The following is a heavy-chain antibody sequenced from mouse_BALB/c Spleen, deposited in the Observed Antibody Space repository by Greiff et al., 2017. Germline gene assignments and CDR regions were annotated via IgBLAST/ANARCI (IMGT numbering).Heavy chain of an antibody. CDR3: VRQGIYYYGSTIYAMDY. CDR2: IRSKSNNYAT. V-gene: IGHV10-1*02. J-gene: IGHJ4*01. Sequence: EVQLVESGGGLVQPKGSLKLSCAASGFTFNTYAMNWVRQAPGKGLEWVARIRSKSNNYATYYADSVKDRFTISRDDSQSMLYLQMNNLKTEDTAMYYCVRQGIYYYGSTIYAMDYWGQGTSVTVSS. CDR1: GFTFNTYA. D-gene: IGHD1-1*01.